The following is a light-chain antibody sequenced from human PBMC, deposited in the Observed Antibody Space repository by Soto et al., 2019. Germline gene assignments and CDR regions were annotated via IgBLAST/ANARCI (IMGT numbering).Light chain of an antibody. J-gene: IGLJ2*01. Sequence: QSVLTQPASVSGSPGQSITISCTGTSSDVGNYNLVSWYQQHPGKAPKLMIYEVSKRPSGISNRFSGSKSGNTASLTISGLQAEDEADYYCCSYAGTSTSVVFGAVVFGGGTKVTVL. CDR2: EVS. CDR1: SSDVGNYNL. CDR3: CSYAGTSTSVVFGAVV. V-gene: IGLV2-23*02.